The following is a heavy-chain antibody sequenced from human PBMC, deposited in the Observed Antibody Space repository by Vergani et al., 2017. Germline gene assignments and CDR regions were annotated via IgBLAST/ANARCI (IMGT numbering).Heavy chain of an antibody. CDR3: AREEHTYGYAGGYFDP. J-gene: IGHJ5*02. D-gene: IGHD5-12*01. V-gene: IGHV4-39*07. CDR1: NDSVSNTFYY. CDR2: IYYSGST. Sequence: QVQLQESGPGLVKPSETLSLTCTVSNDSVSNTFYYWGWIRQTPGKGLEWIGSIYYSGSTYYNPSLESRVTMSIDTSKHQFFLTLNSVTAADTAVYYCAREEHTYGYAGGYFDPWGQGTLVTVSS.